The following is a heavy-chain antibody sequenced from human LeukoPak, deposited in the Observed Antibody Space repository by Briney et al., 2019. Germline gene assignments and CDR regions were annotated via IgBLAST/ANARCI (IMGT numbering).Heavy chain of an antibody. D-gene: IGHD6-13*01. CDR1: GGSFSGYY. V-gene: IGHV4-34*01. CDR2: INHSGST. CDR3: ARGGTEYSSSWYKGDTPTGKYYYFDY. J-gene: IGHJ4*02. Sequence: SSETLSLTCAVYGGSFSGYYWSWIRRPPGKGLEWIGEINHSGSTNYNPSLKSRVTISVDTSKNQFSLKLSSVTAADTAVYYCARGGTEYSSSWYKGDTPTGKYYYFDYWGQGTLVTVSS.